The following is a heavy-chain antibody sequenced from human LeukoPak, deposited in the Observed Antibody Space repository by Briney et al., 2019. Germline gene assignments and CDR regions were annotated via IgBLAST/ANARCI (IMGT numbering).Heavy chain of an antibody. D-gene: IGHD3-16*01. CDR3: AKGGYYYYMDV. J-gene: IGHJ6*03. Sequence: QPGGSLRLSCAASGFTFSSYAMGWVRQAPGRGVGGGSAMSGSGGSTYYASSVKGRFTISRDNSKNTLYLQMNSLRAEDTAVYYCAKGGYYYYMDVWGKGTTVTVSS. CDR2: MSGSGGST. V-gene: IGHV3-23*01. CDR1: GFTFSSYA.